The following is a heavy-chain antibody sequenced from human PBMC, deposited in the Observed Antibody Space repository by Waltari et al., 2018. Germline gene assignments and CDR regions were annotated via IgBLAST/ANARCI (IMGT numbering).Heavy chain of an antibody. CDR3: ARVRLIVVVGEYYFDY. Sequence: EVQLVESGGGLVQPGGSLRLSCAASGFTVSSNCMSWVRQAPGKGLEWVAGIYSGVSTYYADSGNGRFTISRDNSKNTLYLQMNSLRAEDTAVYYCARVRLIVVVGEYYFDYWGQGTLVTVSS. D-gene: IGHD3-22*01. V-gene: IGHV3-66*02. CDR1: GFTVSSNC. CDR2: IYSGVST. J-gene: IGHJ4*02.